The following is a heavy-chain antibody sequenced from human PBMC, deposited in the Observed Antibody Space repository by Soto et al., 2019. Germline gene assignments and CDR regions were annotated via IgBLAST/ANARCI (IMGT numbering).Heavy chain of an antibody. J-gene: IGHJ4*02. Sequence: SETLSLTCAVSGDSIIGIYHWAWIRQPPGRSLEWIASIFHTGTTYYTPSLKSRVTISVDTSKNQFSLRLSSVTAADSAVYYCARDLSSGYNSYYFDYWGQGTLVTVSS. V-gene: IGHV4-38-2*02. CDR1: GDSIIGIYH. CDR2: IFHTGTT. D-gene: IGHD3-22*01. CDR3: ARDLSSGYNSYYFDY.